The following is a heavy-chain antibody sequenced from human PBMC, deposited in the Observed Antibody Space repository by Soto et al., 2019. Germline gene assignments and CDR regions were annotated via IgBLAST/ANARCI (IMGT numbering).Heavy chain of an antibody. CDR3: ARGSVGL. Sequence: GGSLRLSCAASGFAFSSYWMHWVRQAPGKGLVWVSRIDGDGSGKIYADSVKGRFTISRDNAKNTLYLQMNSLRDEDTAVYYCARGSVGLGGQGTLVTVPS. CDR2: IDGDGSGK. CDR1: GFAFSSYW. D-gene: IGHD1-26*01. J-gene: IGHJ4*02. V-gene: IGHV3-74*01.